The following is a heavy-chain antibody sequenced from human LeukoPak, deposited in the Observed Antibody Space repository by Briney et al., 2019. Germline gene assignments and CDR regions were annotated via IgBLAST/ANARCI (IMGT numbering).Heavy chain of an antibody. D-gene: IGHD4-23*01. CDR1: GFTFSRYS. Sequence: GGSLRLSCAASGFTFSRYSMNWVRQAPGKGLEWVSSISSSGSYIYYADSVEGRFTISRDNAKNSLYLQMNSLRAEDTAVYYCARDRTTVVTPTAFDIWGQGTMVTVSS. J-gene: IGHJ3*02. V-gene: IGHV3-21*01. CDR3: ARDRTTVVTPTAFDI. CDR2: ISSSGSYI.